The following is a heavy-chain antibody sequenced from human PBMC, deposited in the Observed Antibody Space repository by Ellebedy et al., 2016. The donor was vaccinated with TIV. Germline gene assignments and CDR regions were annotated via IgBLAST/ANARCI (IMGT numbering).Heavy chain of an antibody. Sequence: GGSLRLXXAASGFTFRNFGMTWVRQAPGKGLEWLSYISSRSGSIYYADSVKGRFTISRDNAKNSLYLQMNSLRGEDTAVYYCARELPLDHFHDGGFSPASYFDYWGQGSRVTVSS. CDR1: GFTFRNFG. CDR3: ARELPLDHFHDGGFSPASYFDY. CDR2: ISSRSGSI. J-gene: IGHJ4*02. D-gene: IGHD2-15*01. V-gene: IGHV3-48*01.